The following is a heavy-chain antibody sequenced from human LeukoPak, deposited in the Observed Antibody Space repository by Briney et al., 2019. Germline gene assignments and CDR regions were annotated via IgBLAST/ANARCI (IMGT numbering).Heavy chain of an antibody. CDR1: GGSISSYY. D-gene: IGHD6-13*01. V-gene: IGHV4-59*01. CDR3: ARVPPSYSSSWYGDYYYYYYMDV. CDR2: IYYSGST. Sequence: SETLSLTCTVSGGSISSYYWSWIRQPPGKGLEWIGYIYYSGSTNYNPSLKSRVTISVGTSKNQFSLKLSSVTAADTAVYYCARVPPSYSSSWYGDYYYYYYMDVWDKGTTVTVSS. J-gene: IGHJ6*03.